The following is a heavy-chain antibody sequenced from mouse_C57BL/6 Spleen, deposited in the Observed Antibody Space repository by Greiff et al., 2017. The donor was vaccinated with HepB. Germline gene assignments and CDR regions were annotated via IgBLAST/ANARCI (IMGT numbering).Heavy chain of an antibody. CDR1: GYTFTSYW. D-gene: IGHD3-1*01. Sequence: QVQLQQSGAELAKPGASVKLSCKASGYTFTSYWMHWVKQRPGQGLEWIGYINPSSGYTKYNQKFKDKATLTADKSSNTAYMQLRSLTYEDSAVYYCARQGLPRSRVYFDYWGQGTTLTVSS. CDR2: INPSSGYT. J-gene: IGHJ2*01. CDR3: ARQGLPRSRVYFDY. V-gene: IGHV1-7*01.